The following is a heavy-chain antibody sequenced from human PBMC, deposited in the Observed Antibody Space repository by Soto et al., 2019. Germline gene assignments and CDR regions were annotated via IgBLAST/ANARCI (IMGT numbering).Heavy chain of an antibody. V-gene: IGHV3-30*02. CDR3: AKPVTHYYYYYGMDV. D-gene: IGHD4-4*01. CDR1: GFTFSSYG. CDR2: IWYDGSNK. Sequence: GGSLRLPCAASGFTFSSYGMHWVRQAPDKGLEWVAVIWYDGSNKYYADSVKGRFTISRDNSKNTLYLQMNSLRAEDTAVYYCAKPVTHYYYYYGMDVWGQGTTVTVSS. J-gene: IGHJ6*02.